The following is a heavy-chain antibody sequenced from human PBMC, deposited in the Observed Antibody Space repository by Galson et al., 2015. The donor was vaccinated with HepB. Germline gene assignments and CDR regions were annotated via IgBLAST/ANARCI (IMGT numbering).Heavy chain of an antibody. D-gene: IGHD3-10*01. CDR2: TWHDGSNS. V-gene: IGHV3-33*08. CDR1: GFTFSRYG. J-gene: IGHJ1*01. CDR3: ADLVRGRNGEYFRH. Sequence: SLRLSCAASGFTFSRYGMHWVRQVPGKGLEWVALTWHDGSNSFYAASVKGRSTISRDNSKNTLYLQMNSLRAEDTAVYYCADLVRGRNGEYFRHWGQGTLVTVSS.